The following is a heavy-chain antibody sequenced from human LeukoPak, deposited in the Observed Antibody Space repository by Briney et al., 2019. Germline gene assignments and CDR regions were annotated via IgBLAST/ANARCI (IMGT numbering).Heavy chain of an antibody. CDR3: ARVSGFERKDSFSY. Sequence: ASLRVSCTASAYTFTSHDINWVRQATGQGLEWMGWMNPNSGNTGYAQRFQGRVTMTRDNSISTAYMELSNLTSEDTAVYFCARVSGFERKDSFSYWGQGTLVTVSA. V-gene: IGHV1-8*01. CDR1: AYTFTSHD. D-gene: IGHD5-12*01. J-gene: IGHJ4*02. CDR2: MNPNSGNT.